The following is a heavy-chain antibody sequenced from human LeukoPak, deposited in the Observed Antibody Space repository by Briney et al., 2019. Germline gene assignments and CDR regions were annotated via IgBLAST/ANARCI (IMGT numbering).Heavy chain of an antibody. CDR1: GGSISSGSYY. Sequence: SETLSLTCTVSGGSISSGSYYWRWIRQPAGKGLEWIGRIYTSGSTNYNPSLKSRVTISVDTSKNQFSLKLSSVTAADPAVYYCARADYYDSSGRFDYWGQETLVTVSS. V-gene: IGHV4-61*02. J-gene: IGHJ4*02. D-gene: IGHD3-22*01. CDR3: ARADYYDSSGRFDY. CDR2: IYTSGST.